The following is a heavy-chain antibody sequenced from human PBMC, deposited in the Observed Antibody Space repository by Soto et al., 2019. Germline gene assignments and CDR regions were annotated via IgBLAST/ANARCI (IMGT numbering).Heavy chain of an antibody. V-gene: IGHV1-46*01. CDR3: ARDVLLWFGEFLDYYYGMDV. Sequence: GASVKVSCKASGYTFTSYYMHWVRQAPGQGLEWMGIINPSGGSTSYAQKFQGRVTMTRDTSTSTVYMELSSLRSEDTAVYYCARDVLLWFGEFLDYYYGMDVWGQGTTVTVSS. D-gene: IGHD3-10*01. CDR2: INPSGGST. CDR1: GYTFTSYY. J-gene: IGHJ6*02.